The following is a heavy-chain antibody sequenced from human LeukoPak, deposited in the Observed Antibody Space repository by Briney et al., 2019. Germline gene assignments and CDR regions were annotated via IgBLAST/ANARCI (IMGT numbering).Heavy chain of an antibody. CDR1: GGSISSYY. V-gene: IGHV4-59*01. Sequence: PSETLSLTCTVSGGSISSYYWSWIRQPPGKGLEWIGYIYYSGSTNYNPSLKSRVTISVDTSKNQFSLKLSSVTAADTAVYYCARLRYSSGWNWSDPWGQGTLVTVSS. D-gene: IGHD6-19*01. CDR2: IYYSGST. J-gene: IGHJ5*02. CDR3: ARLRYSSGWNWSDP.